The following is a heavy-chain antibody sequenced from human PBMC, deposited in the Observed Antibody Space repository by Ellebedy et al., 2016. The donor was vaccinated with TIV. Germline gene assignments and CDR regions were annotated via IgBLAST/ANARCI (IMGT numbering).Heavy chain of an antibody. J-gene: IGHJ2*01. V-gene: IGHV3-7*03. D-gene: IGHD1-7*01. CDR1: GFTFSSYA. CDR3: ARSSSNYWYFDV. CDR2: AKQDGTQQ. Sequence: GESLKISCAASGFTFSSYAMTWVRQGPGKGLEWVATAKQDGTQQYYASSVGGRFVISRDNTKNSLYLRINDPRDEDTAVYFCARSSSNYWYFDVWGRGTLVTVSS.